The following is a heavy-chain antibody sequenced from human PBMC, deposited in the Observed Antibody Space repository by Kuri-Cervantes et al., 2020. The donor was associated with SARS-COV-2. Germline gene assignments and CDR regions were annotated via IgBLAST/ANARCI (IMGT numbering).Heavy chain of an antibody. V-gene: IGHV1-18*01. CDR1: GYTFTSYG. Sequence: GESLKISCKASGYTFTSYGISWVRQAPGQGLEWMGWISAYNGNTNYAQIFQGRVTMTRDTSTSTVYLELSSLTSEDTAIYYCYCAPKEGFDSWGQGTLVTVSS. J-gene: IGHJ4*02. CDR2: ISAYNGNT. D-gene: IGHD2-21*01. CDR3: YCAPKEGFDS.